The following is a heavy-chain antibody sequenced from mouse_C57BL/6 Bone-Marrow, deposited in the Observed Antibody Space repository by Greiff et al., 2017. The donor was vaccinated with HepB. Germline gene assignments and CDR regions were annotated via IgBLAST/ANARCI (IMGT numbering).Heavy chain of an antibody. Sequence: EVQLKESGGGLVQPGGSLKLSCAASGFTFSDYYMYWVRQTPEKRLEWVAYISNGGGSTYYPDTLKGRFTISRDNAKNTLYLQMSRLKSEDTAMYYCARHGSLLFAYWGQGTLVTVSA. CDR2: ISNGGGST. J-gene: IGHJ3*01. CDR3: ARHGSLLFAY. V-gene: IGHV5-12*01. D-gene: IGHD2-1*01. CDR1: GFTFSDYY.